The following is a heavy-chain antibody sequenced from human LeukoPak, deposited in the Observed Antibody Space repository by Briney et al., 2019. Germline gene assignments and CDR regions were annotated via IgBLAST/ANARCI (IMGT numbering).Heavy chain of an antibody. CDR3: ARVVNGYVDY. CDR1: GSTFSNTN. D-gene: IGHD2-8*01. V-gene: IGHV3-21*06. CDR2: ISASSNYI. Sequence: MSGGSLRLSCAASGSTFSNTNMNWVRQAPGKGLKWVSFISASSNYIYYADSVKGRFTISRDNAQNSLYLQMNSLRAEDTAVYFCARVVNGYVDYWGQGTLVTVSS. J-gene: IGHJ4*02.